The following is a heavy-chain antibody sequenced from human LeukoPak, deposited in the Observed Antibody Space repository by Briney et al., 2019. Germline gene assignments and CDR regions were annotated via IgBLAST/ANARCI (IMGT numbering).Heavy chain of an antibody. J-gene: IGHJ5*02. Sequence: PGRSLRLSCAASGFSFRSYGMHWVRQAPGKGLEWAAVIWYDGSNKYYADFVKGRFIISRDNFKNTLYLQMNSLRADDTAVYYCAREVRQNWFDPWGQGTLVTVSS. CDR2: IWYDGSNK. CDR3: AREVRQNWFDP. D-gene: IGHD4/OR15-4a*01. CDR1: GFSFRSYG. V-gene: IGHV3-33*01.